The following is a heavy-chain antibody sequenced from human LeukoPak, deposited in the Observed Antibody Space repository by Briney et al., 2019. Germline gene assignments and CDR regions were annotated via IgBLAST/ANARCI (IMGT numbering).Heavy chain of an antibody. CDR2: INPNSGGT. CDR3: ARDLVVVVPAAIVQDAFDI. J-gene: IGHJ3*02. D-gene: IGHD2-2*01. CDR1: GYTFTGYY. V-gene: IGHV1-2*02. Sequence: GASVKVSCKASGYTFTGYYMHWVRQAPGQVLEWMGWINPNSGGTNYAQKFQGRVTTTRDTSISTAYMELSRLRSDDTAVYYCARDLVVVVPAAIVQDAFDIWGRGTMVTVSS.